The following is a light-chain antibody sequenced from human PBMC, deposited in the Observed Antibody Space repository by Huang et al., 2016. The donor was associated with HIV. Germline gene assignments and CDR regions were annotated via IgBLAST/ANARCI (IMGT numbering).Light chain of an antibody. CDR2: AAS. Sequence: DIQMTQSPSSLSASVGDRVTITCRASQGISNSLAWYQQKPGKAPKLLLYAASRWESGVPSRLSGSGSGTDYTLTISSLQPEDFATYYCQQYYSTPQTFGQGTKVEIK. J-gene: IGKJ1*01. CDR1: QGISNS. V-gene: IGKV1-NL1*01. CDR3: QQYYSTPQT.